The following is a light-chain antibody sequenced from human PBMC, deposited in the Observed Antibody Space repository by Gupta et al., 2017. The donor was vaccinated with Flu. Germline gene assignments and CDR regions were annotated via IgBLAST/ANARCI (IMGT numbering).Light chain of an antibody. V-gene: IGLV3-25*03. CDR1: LLPKQY. CDR2: KDT. Sequence: SYEVRQPRSVSVSAGQTARITCSGDLLPKQYTYWYQQKAAQAPVVVIYKDTERPSGIPERFSGSASGTTVTLTISGVQADDEADYYCQSRDGSGNHVFGAGTKVTVL. J-gene: IGLJ1*01. CDR3: QSRDGSGNHV.